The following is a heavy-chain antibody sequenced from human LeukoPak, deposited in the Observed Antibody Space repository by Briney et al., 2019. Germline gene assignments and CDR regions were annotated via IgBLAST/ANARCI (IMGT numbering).Heavy chain of an antibody. CDR1: GGSISSGDYY. D-gene: IGHD2-15*01. Sequence: SQTLSLXCTVSGGSISSGDYYWGWIRQPPGKGLEWIGYIYYSGSTYYNPSLKSRVTISVDTSKNQFSLKLSSVTAADTAVYYRARDCSGGSCYIDYWGQGTLVTVSS. CDR2: IYYSGST. J-gene: IGHJ4*02. V-gene: IGHV4-30-4*08. CDR3: ARDCSGGSCYIDY.